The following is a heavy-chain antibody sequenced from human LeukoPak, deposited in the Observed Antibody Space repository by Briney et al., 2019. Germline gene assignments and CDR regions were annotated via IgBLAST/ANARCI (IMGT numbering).Heavy chain of an antibody. Sequence: SSETLSLTCTVPGGSITGYSWSWIRQPPGKGLEWIGNIYYSGSANHNPSLKSRVTISRDTSKNQFSLKLTSVTTADTAVYYCARAGGVKTAALDLDYWGQGTLVTVSS. J-gene: IGHJ4*02. CDR3: ARAGGVKTAALDLDY. V-gene: IGHV4-59*01. CDR2: IYYSGSA. CDR1: GGSITGYS. D-gene: IGHD6-25*01.